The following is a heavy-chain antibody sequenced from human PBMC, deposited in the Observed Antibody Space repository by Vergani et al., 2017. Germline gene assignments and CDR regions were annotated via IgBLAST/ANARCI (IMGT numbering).Heavy chain of an antibody. D-gene: IGHD3-22*01. CDR3: ARDLFYYDSSGYYSGFFDY. Sequence: RLVQSGGGLAHPGGSLRLSCAASGFTFSSYSMNWVRQAPGKGLEWVSSISSSSSYIYYADSVKGRFTISRDNAKNSLYLQMNSLRAEDTAVYYCARDLFYYDSSGYYSGFFDYWGQGTLVTVSS. CDR2: ISSSSSYI. J-gene: IGHJ4*02. CDR1: GFTFSSYS. V-gene: IGHV3-21*02.